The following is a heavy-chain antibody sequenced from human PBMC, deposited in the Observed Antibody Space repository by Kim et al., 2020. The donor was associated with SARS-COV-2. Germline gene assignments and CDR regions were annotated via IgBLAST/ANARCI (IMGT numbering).Heavy chain of an antibody. D-gene: IGHD1-26*01. CDR1: GFTFSSYA. CDR3: AKVRRPRIVGATVFDY. CDR2: ISGSGGST. J-gene: IGHJ4*02. V-gene: IGHV3-23*01. Sequence: GGSLRLSCAASGFTFSSYAMSWVRQAPGKGLEWVSAISGSGGSTYYADSVKGRFTISRDNSKNTLYLQMNSLRAEDTAVYYCAKVRRPRIVGATVFDYWGQGTLVTVSS.